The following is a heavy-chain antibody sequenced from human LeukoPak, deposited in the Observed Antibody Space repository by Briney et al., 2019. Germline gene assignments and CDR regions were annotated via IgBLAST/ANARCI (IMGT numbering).Heavy chain of an antibody. V-gene: IGHV3-7*05. J-gene: IGHJ3*02. D-gene: IGHD3-9*01. CDR1: GFTVSSKY. Sequence: GGSLRLSCAASGFTVSSKYMSWVRQAPGKGLEWVANIKQDGSENYYVDSVKGRFTISRDNAKNSLYLQMNSLRAEDTAVYYCATYWRYFDWLLSDIWGLGTMVTVSS. CDR2: IKQDGSEN. CDR3: ATYWRYFDWLLSDI.